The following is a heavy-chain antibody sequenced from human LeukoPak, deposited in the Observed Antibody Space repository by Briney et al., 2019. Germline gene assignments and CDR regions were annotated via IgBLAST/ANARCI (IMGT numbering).Heavy chain of an antibody. CDR2: ISWNSGSI. V-gene: IGHV3-9*01. Sequence: PGGSLRLSCAASGFTFDDYAMHWVRQAPGKGLEWVSGISWNSGSIGYADSVKGRFTISRDNAKNSLYLQMNSLRAEDTAVYYCARDGSYGGYTDYWGQGTLVTVSS. D-gene: IGHD3-16*01. CDR1: GFTFDDYA. CDR3: ARDGSYGGYTDY. J-gene: IGHJ4*02.